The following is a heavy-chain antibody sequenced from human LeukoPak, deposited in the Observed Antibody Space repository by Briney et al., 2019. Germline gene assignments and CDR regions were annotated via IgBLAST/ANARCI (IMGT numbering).Heavy chain of an antibody. Sequence: ASVKVSCKAPGYTFTSNYIHWLRQAPGQGLEWMGLINPSGGSTSYAQKFQGRVTMTKDTSTSTVHMELSSLRSEDTAVYYCARDVISYYYDSSGSPIGSHFDYWGQGTLVTVSS. CDR1: GYTFTSNY. D-gene: IGHD3-22*01. CDR3: ARDVISYYYDSSGSPIGSHFDY. CDR2: INPSGGST. V-gene: IGHV1-46*01. J-gene: IGHJ4*02.